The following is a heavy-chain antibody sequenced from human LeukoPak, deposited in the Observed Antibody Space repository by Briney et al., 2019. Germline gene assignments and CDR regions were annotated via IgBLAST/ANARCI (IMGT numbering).Heavy chain of an antibody. CDR1: GFTFSNHG. V-gene: IGHV3-33*01. D-gene: IGHD4-23*01. CDR3: ARDQGSPEGSNPFDY. Sequence: GGSLRLSCAASGFTFSNHGFHWVRQAPGKGLEGVAVIWYDGSKTFYADSVKGRFTISRDDSKSTLYLQMNSLRAEDTAVYYCARDQGSPEGSNPFDYWGQGTLVTVSS. CDR2: IWYDGSKT. J-gene: IGHJ4*02.